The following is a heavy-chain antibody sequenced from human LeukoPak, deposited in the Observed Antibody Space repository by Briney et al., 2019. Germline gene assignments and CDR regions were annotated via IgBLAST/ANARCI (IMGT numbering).Heavy chain of an antibody. J-gene: IGHJ4*02. V-gene: IGHV4-59*11. D-gene: IGHD6-13*01. CDR1: GGSITSHY. Sequence: SETLSLTCTVSGGSITSHYWSWIRQPPGKGLEWIGYIYYSGSTNYNPSLKSRVTISVDTSKNQFSLKLSSVTAADTAVYYCASVGFGYSSSGGGYWGQGTLVTVSS. CDR2: IYYSGST. CDR3: ASVGFGYSSSGGGY.